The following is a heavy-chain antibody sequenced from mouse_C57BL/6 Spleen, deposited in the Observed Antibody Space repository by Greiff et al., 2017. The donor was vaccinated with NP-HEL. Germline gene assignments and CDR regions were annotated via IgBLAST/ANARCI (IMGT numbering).Heavy chain of an antibody. CDR3: ATSYDYAWFAY. V-gene: IGHV5-17*01. CDR2: ISSGSSTI. D-gene: IGHD2-4*01. CDR1: GFTFSDYG. J-gene: IGHJ3*01. Sequence: EVKVVESGGGLVKPGGSLKLSCAASGFTFSDYGMHWVRQAPEKGLEWVAYISSGSSTIYYADTVKGRFTISRDNAKNTLFLQITSLRSEDTAMYYCATSYDYAWFAYWGQGTLVTVSA.